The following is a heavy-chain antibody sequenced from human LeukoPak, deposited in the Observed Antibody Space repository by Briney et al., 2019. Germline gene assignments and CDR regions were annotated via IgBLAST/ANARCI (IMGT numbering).Heavy chain of an antibody. CDR3: AKDPGGSYFQYFQH. V-gene: IGHV3-9*01. D-gene: IGHD1-26*01. CDR1: GFTFDVYA. J-gene: IGHJ1*01. CDR2: ISWNSGSI. Sequence: PGGSLRLSCAASGFTFDVYAMHWVRQAPGKGLEWVSGISWNSGSIGYADSVKGRFTISRDNAKNSLYLQMNSLRAEDTALYYCAKDPGGSYFQYFQHWGQGTLVTVSS.